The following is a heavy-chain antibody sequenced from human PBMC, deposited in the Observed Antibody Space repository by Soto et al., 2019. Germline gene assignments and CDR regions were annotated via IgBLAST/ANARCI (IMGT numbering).Heavy chain of an antibody. Sequence: EVQLLESGGGLVQPGGSLRLSCAASGFTFSAYAMGWVRQAPGKGLEWVSTIHGGGGATHYADSVKGRFTISRDDSKNTLYAQMNSLRAEDTAVYYCAKVERHPLEYWYLDFWGRGTLFTVSS. CDR1: GFTFSAYA. V-gene: IGHV3-23*01. CDR2: IHGGGGAT. J-gene: IGHJ2*01. D-gene: IGHD1-1*01. CDR3: AKVERHPLEYWYLDF.